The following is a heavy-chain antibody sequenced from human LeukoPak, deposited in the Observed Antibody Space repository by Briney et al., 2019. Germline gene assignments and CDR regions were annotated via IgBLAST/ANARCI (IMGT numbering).Heavy chain of an antibody. CDR2: IHDRGST. J-gene: IGHJ3*02. D-gene: IGHD1-26*01. CDR1: RDSITSYY. Sequence: PSETLCLTCVVPRDSITSYYRSSIRQPPRKRLGCIGYIHDRGSTTYNPPLKCRATISLATSKHQFSLNLSSVTAADTAVQYSARGRIVGAIGIWGQGTMVTVSS. V-gene: IGHV4-59*01. CDR3: ARGRIVGAIGI.